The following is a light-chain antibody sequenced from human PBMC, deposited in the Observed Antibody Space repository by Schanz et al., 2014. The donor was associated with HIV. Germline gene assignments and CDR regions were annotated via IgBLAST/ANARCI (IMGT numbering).Light chain of an antibody. CDR1: SGHSSYI. V-gene: IGLV4-60*03. Sequence: QSVLTQSSSASASLGSSVKLTCTLSSGHSSYIIAWHQQQPGKAPRYLMRLEGSGNYNKGSGVPDRFSGSSSGADRYLTISNLQSEDEADYYCETWYSYIRLFGGGTKLTVL. CDR2: LEGSGNY. J-gene: IGLJ2*01. CDR3: ETWYSYIRL.